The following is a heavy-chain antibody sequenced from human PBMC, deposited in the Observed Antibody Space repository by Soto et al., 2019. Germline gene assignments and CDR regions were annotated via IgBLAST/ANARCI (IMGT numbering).Heavy chain of an antibody. Sequence: QVQLVESGGGVVQPGRSLRLSCAASGFTFSSYGMHWVRQAPGKGLEWVAVISYDGSNKYYADSVKGRFTISRDNSKNTLYLQMDSLRAEEPAVYYCAKGPAIVLVPAAMNYYYGMDVWGQGTTVTVSS. CDR1: GFTFSSYG. CDR3: AKGPAIVLVPAAMNYYYGMDV. CDR2: ISYDGSNK. J-gene: IGHJ6*02. D-gene: IGHD2-2*01. V-gene: IGHV3-30*18.